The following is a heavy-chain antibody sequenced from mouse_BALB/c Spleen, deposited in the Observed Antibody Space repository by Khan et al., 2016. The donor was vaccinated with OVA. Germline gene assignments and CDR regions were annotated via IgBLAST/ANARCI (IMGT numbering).Heavy chain of an antibody. CDR2: FFPNSGGS. J-gene: IGHJ3*01. Sequence: VQLKQSGPEVVKPGASVKISCKASGYTFTDYNMDWLKQRHGKSLEWIGYFFPNSGGSGYNQKFETKATLTVDISSSTAYMDLRSLTSEDSAVYYCVRSGYGSCAFWGQGTLVTVSA. CDR1: GYTFTDYN. V-gene: IGHV1S29*02. D-gene: IGHD1-2*01. CDR3: VRSGYGSCAF.